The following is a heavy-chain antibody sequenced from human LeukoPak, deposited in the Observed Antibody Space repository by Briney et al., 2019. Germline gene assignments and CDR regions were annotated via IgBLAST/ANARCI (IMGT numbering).Heavy chain of an antibody. V-gene: IGHV1-2*02. J-gene: IGHJ3*02. Sequence: ASVKVSCKASGYTFTDNHMFWIRQAPGRGPECMGWINPNSGVTNYAQKFQGRITMTRDTSISTAYMDLSRLTSDDTAIYFCARELGRNAFDIWGQGTVVTVSP. CDR1: GYTFTDNH. D-gene: IGHD7-27*01. CDR3: ARELGRNAFDI. CDR2: INPNSGVT.